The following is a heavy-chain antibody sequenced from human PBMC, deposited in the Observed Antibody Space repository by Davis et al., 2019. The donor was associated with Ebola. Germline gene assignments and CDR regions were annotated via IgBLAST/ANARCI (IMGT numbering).Heavy chain of an antibody. J-gene: IGHJ6*02. CDR2: IIPIFGTA. CDR1: GGTFSSYA. Sequence: SVKVSCKASGGTFSSYAISWVRQAPGQGLEWMGGIIPIFGTANYAQKFQGRVTITADESTSTAYMELSSLRSEDTAVYYCARDGGHSSSWDNYYYYGMDVWGQGTTVTVSS. D-gene: IGHD6-13*01. CDR3: ARDGGHSSSWDNYYYYGMDV. V-gene: IGHV1-69*13.